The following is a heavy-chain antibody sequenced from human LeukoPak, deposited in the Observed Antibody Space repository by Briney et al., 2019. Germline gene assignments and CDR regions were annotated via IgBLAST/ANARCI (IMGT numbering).Heavy chain of an antibody. CDR1: SASITSSPYF. CDR3: AANSADYNTLGSSYKV. J-gene: IGHJ4*02. D-gene: IGHD3-10*01. V-gene: IGHV4-39*01. Sequence: SETLSLTCTVSSASITSSPYFWGWIRQSPGKGLEWIGSISYSGTTYYNPSLKSRVTISVDTSKDQFSLKLNSVTAADTAVFYCAANSADYNTLGSSYKVWGQGTLVTVSS. CDR2: ISYSGTT.